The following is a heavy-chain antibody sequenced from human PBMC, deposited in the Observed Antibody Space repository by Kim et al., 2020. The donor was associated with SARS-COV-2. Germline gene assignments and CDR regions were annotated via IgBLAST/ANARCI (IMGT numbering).Heavy chain of an antibody. CDR3: ARHFAWFGELYNWFDP. D-gene: IGHD3-10*01. J-gene: IGHJ5*02. CDR1: GYSFTSYW. CDR2: IDPSDSYT. V-gene: IGHV5-10-1*01. Sequence: GESLKISCKGSGYSFTSYWISWVRQMPGKGLEWMGRIDPSDSYTNYSPSFQGHVTISADKSISTAYLQWSSLKASDTAMYYCARHFAWFGELYNWFDPWGQGTLVTVSS.